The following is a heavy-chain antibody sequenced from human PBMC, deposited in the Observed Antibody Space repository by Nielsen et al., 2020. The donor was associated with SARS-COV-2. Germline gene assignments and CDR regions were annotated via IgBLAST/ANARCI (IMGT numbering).Heavy chain of an antibody. CDR1: GYSFTSNW. V-gene: IGHV5-10-1*01. CDR2: IDPSDSYT. J-gene: IGHJ4*02. CDR3: ARPASGTNQNPDS. Sequence: GESLKISCKGSGYSFTSNWITWVRQVPGKGLEWVGRIDPSDSYTNYSPSFQGHVTISVDRAISTAFLQWSSLRASDSAMYYCARPASGTNQNPDSWGQGTLVTVTS. D-gene: IGHD1-26*01.